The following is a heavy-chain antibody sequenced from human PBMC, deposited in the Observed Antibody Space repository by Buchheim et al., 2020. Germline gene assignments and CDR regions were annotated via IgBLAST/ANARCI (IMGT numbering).Heavy chain of an antibody. D-gene: IGHD2-8*01. Sequence: QVQLVQSGAEVKKPGASVKVSCRASGYTFTNYYMHWVRQAPGQGLEWMGIINPSGGSTSYAQKFQGRVTMTRDTSTSTVYMELSSLRSEDTAVYYCARGEEDIVLMVYAIGFDYWGQGTL. V-gene: IGHV1-46*03. CDR1: GYTFTNYY. J-gene: IGHJ4*02. CDR3: ARGEEDIVLMVYAIGFDY. CDR2: INPSGGST.